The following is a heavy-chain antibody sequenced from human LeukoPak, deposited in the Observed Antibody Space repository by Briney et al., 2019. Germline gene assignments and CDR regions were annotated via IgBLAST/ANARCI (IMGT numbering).Heavy chain of an antibody. CDR3: ARDLSGVTGYTYGRGIDY. Sequence: WWSLRLSCAASGFTFSSYWMSWVRQAPGKGLEWVANIKKDGSEKYYVDSVKGRFTISRDNAKTSLYLQMNSLRAEDTAVYYCARDLSGVTGYTYGRGIDYWGQGTLVTVSS. CDR1: GFTFSSYW. D-gene: IGHD5-18*01. CDR2: IKKDGSEK. J-gene: IGHJ4*02. V-gene: IGHV3-7*01.